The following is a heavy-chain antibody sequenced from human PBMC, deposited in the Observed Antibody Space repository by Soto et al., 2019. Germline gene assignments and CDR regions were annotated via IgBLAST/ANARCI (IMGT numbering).Heavy chain of an antibody. CDR3: ARDSPYYDFWSGYWNP. J-gene: IGHJ4*02. Sequence: PGGSLRLSCAASGFTFSSYGMHWVRQAPGKGLEWVAVIWYDGSNKYYADSVKGRFTISRDNSKNTLYLQMNSLRAEDTAVYYCARDSPYYDFWSGYWNPWGQGTLVTVSS. CDR1: GFTFSSYG. CDR2: IWYDGSNK. D-gene: IGHD3-3*01. V-gene: IGHV3-33*01.